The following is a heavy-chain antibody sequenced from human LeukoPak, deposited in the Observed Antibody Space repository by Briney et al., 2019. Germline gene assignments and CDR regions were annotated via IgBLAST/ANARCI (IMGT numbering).Heavy chain of an antibody. Sequence: ASVKVSCKASGYTVTSYGISWVRQAPGQGLEWMGWISAYNGNTNYAQKLQGRVTMTTDTSTSTAYMELRSLRSDDTAVYYCARRHDYGDYVGWFDPWGQGTLVTVSS. V-gene: IGHV1-18*01. CDR3: ARRHDYGDYVGWFDP. J-gene: IGHJ5*02. CDR2: ISAYNGNT. D-gene: IGHD4-17*01. CDR1: GYTVTSYG.